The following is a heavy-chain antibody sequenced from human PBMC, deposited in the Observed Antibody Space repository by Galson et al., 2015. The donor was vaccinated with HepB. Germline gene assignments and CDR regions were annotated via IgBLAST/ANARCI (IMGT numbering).Heavy chain of an antibody. V-gene: IGHV3-30*03. CDR1: GFTFSNYG. CDR3: ARWGRGSGAAGTFLDY. D-gene: IGHD3-16*01. Sequence: SLRLSCAAFGFTFSNYGMHWVRQAPGKGLEWVAVISYDGSKKYYADSVKGRFTISRDNSKNTLYLQMNSLSAEDTAVYYCARWGRGSGAAGTFLDYWGQGTLVTVSS. J-gene: IGHJ4*02. CDR2: ISYDGSKK.